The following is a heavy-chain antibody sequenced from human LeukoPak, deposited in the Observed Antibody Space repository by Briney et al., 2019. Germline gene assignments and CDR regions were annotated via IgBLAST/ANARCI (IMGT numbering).Heavy chain of an antibody. CDR1: GFTVSSNY. Sequence: PGGSLRLSCVASGFTVSSNYMSWVRKAPGKGLEWVSVIYSGSSTYYAESVKGRFTISRNTSKNTLYLQMNSLRADDTAVYYCARDRSSGWYVYDYWGQGTLVTVSS. D-gene: IGHD6-19*01. CDR2: IYSGSST. CDR3: ARDRSSGWYVYDY. J-gene: IGHJ4*02. V-gene: IGHV3-53*01.